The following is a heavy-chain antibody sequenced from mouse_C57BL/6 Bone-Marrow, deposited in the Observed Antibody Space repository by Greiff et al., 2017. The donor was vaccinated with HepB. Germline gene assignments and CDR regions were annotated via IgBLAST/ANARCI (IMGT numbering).Heavy chain of an antibody. D-gene: IGHD1-1*01. CDR3: ARAHYNGSSHIDY. Sequence: QVQLQQPGAELVRPGSSVKLSCKASGYTFTSYWMHWVKQRPIQGLEWIGNIDPSDSETHYNQKFKDKATLTVVKSSSTAYMQLSSLTSEDSAVYYGARAHYNGSSHIDYWGQGTTLTVSS. CDR2: IDPSDSET. J-gene: IGHJ2*01. V-gene: IGHV1-52*01. CDR1: GYTFTSYW.